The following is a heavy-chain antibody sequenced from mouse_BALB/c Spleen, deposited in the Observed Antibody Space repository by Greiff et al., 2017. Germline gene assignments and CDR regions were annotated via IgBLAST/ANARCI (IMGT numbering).Heavy chain of an antibody. CDR3: ARHRYDWYFDV. CDR2: ISSGGGST. V-gene: IGHV5-12-1*01. J-gene: IGHJ1*01. CDR1: GFAFSSYD. D-gene: IGHD2-14*01. Sequence: EVQGVESGGGLVKPGGSLKLSCAASGFAFSSYDMSWVRQTPEKRLEWVAYISSGGGSTYYPDTVKGRFTISRDNAKNTLYLQMSSLKSEDTAMYYCARHRYDWYFDVWGAGTTVTVSS.